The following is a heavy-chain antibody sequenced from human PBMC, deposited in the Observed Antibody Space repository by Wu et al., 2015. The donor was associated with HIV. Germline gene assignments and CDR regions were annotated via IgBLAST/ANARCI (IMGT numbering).Heavy chain of an antibody. CDR3: ARGQWLVQVQANFDY. J-gene: IGHJ4*02. V-gene: IGHV1-2*02. D-gene: IGHD6-19*01. CDR1: GYKFIGYY. Sequence: QVHLVQSGAEVKKPGASVKVSCKTSGYKFIGYYLHWVRQAPGQGLEWMGWINPNSGGTNYAQKFQGRVTMTRDTSISTAYMELSRLRSDDTAVYYCARGQWLVQVQANFDYWGQGTLVTVSS. CDR2: INPNSGGT.